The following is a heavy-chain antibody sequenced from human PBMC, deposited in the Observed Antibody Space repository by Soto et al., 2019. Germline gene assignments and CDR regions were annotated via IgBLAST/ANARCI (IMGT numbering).Heavy chain of an antibody. CDR1: GGSISSGGYY. J-gene: IGHJ6*02. Sequence: QVQLQESGPGLVKPSQTLSLTCTVSGGSISSGGYYWSWIRQHPGKGLEWIGYIYYSGSTYYNPSLKSRVPIPVHTSTNQFSLTLSSVTAADTAVYYCARELRFGEDYSGMDVWGQGTTVTVSS. CDR2: IYYSGST. D-gene: IGHD3-10*01. CDR3: ARELRFGEDYSGMDV. V-gene: IGHV4-31*03.